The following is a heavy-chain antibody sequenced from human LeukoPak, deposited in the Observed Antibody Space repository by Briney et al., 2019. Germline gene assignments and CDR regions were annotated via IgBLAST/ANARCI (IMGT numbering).Heavy chain of an antibody. Sequence: ASVKVSCKASGYTFTGYYMHWVRQAPGQGLEWMGWINPNSGGTNYAQKFQGRVTMTRDTSISTAYMELSRLRSDDTAVYYCAILVVPAAMVNWFDPWGQGTLVTVSS. V-gene: IGHV1-2*02. CDR3: AILVVPAAMVNWFDP. D-gene: IGHD2-2*01. CDR2: INPNSGGT. CDR1: GYTFTGYY. J-gene: IGHJ5*02.